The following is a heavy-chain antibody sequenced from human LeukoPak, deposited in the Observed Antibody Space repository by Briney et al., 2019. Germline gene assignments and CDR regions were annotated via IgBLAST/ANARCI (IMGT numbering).Heavy chain of an antibody. J-gene: IGHJ6*02. D-gene: IGHD6-13*01. V-gene: IGHV3-11*01. Sequence: GGSPRLSCAASGFTFSDYYMSWIRQAPGKGLEWVSYISSSGSTIYYADSVKGRFTISRDNAKNSLYLQMNSLRAEDTAVYYCAKAAAGFNWYYYGMDVWGQGTTVTVSS. CDR2: ISSSGSTI. CDR3: AKAAAGFNWYYYGMDV. CDR1: GFTFSDYY.